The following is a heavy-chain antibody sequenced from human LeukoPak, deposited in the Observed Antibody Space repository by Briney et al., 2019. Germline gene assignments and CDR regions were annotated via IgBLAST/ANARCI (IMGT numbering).Heavy chain of an antibody. Sequence: GGSLRRSCTASGFTFSNSWMGWVRQAPGKGLEWVANIKEDESEKYLADSVKGRFTFSTDNAKNSLYLHMNSLRAEDTAVCYCASIGGVWYFDLWGRGTLVTVSS. V-gene: IGHV3-7*01. J-gene: IGHJ2*01. CDR1: GFTFSNSW. CDR3: ASIGGVWYFDL. CDR2: IKEDESEK. D-gene: IGHD4-23*01.